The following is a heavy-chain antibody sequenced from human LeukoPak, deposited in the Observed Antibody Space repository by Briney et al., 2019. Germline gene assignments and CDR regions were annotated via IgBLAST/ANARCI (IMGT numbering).Heavy chain of an antibody. CDR1: GGSISSYY. Sequence: SETLSLTCTVSGGSISSYYCSWIRQPAGKDLEWIGRIYTSGSTNYNPSLKSRVTMSVDTSKNQFSLKLSSVTAADTAVYYCAREGWGRNDAFDIWGQGTMVTVSS. CDR3: AREGWGRNDAFDI. V-gene: IGHV4-4*07. D-gene: IGHD1-26*01. J-gene: IGHJ3*02. CDR2: IYTSGST.